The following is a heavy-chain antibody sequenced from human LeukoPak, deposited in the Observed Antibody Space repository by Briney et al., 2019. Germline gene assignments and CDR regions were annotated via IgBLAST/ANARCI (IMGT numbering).Heavy chain of an antibody. CDR3: ARHPRRQWLVSNWFDP. CDR1: GGSFSGYY. D-gene: IGHD6-19*01. J-gene: IGHJ5*02. Sequence: SETLSLTCAVYGGSFSGYYWSWIRQPPGKGLEWIGEINHSGSTNYNPSLKSRVTISVDTSKNQFSLKLSSVTAADTAVYYCARHPRRQWLVSNWFDPWGQGTLVTVSS. CDR2: INHSGST. V-gene: IGHV4-34*01.